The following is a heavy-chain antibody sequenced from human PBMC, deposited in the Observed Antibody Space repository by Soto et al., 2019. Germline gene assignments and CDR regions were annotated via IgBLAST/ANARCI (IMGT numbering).Heavy chain of an antibody. CDR3: AAGGGLPRYY. CDR1: GGSISSYH. J-gene: IGHJ4*02. Sequence: PSETLSLTCNVSGGSISSYHWGWIRQPPGKGLEWIGSIFYNGNTYYNPSLKSRVTISVDRSKNQFSLKLSSVTAADTAVYYCAAGGGLPRYYWGQGTLVTVSS. CDR2: IFYNGNT. V-gene: IGHV4-39*07. D-gene: IGHD5-12*01.